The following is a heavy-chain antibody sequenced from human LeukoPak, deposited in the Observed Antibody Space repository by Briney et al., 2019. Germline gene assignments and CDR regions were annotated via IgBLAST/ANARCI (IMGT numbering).Heavy chain of an antibody. CDR1: GFTFSSYG. Sequence: GGSLRLSCAASGFTFSSYGMHWVRQAPGKGLEWVAVISYDGSNKYYADSVKGRFTISRDNSKKTLYLQMNSLRAEDTAVYYCAKDGMKAAAGSFDYWGQGTLVTVSS. V-gene: IGHV3-30*18. D-gene: IGHD6-13*01. J-gene: IGHJ4*02. CDR2: ISYDGSNK. CDR3: AKDGMKAAAGSFDY.